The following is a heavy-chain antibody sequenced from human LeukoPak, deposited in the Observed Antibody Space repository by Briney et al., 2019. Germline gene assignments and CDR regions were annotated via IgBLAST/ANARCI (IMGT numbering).Heavy chain of an antibody. CDR3: ARVLAAAGTNVVGY. CDR2: INPNSGGT. D-gene: IGHD6-13*01. V-gene: IGHV1-2*02. CDR1: GYTFTGYY. J-gene: IGHJ4*02. Sequence: VASVKVSCKASGYTFTGYYMHWVRQAPGQGLEWMGWINPNSGGTNYAQKFQGRVTMTRDTSISTAYMELSRLRSDDTAVYYCARVLAAAGTNVVGYWGQGTLVTVSS.